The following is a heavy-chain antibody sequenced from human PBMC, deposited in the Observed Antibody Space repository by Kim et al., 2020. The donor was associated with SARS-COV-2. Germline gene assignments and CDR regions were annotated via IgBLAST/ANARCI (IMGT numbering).Heavy chain of an antibody. J-gene: IGHJ6*03. CDR1: GYTFTSYD. Sequence: ASVKVSCKASGYTFTSYDINWVRQATGQGLEWMGWMNPNSGNTGYAQKFQGRVTMTRNTSISTVYMELSSLRSEDTAVYYCARETRRITIFGWLTAPNYYYYYIAVWGKGTTVTLSS. D-gene: IGHD3-3*01. CDR3: ARETRRITIFGWLTAPNYYYYYIAV. V-gene: IGHV1-8*01. CDR2: MNPNSGNT.